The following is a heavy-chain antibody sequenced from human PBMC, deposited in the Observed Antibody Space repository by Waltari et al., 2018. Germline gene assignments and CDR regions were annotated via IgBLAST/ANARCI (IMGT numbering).Heavy chain of an antibody. D-gene: IGHD3-22*01. J-gene: IGHJ4*02. CDR2: IIPIFGTA. CDR1: GGTFSSYA. CDR3: ARTYYYDSSGYHPLDY. Sequence: QVQLVQSGAEVKKPGSSVKVSCKASGGTFSSYAISWVRQAPGQGLEWMGRIIPIFGTANYAQKVQGRVTITADKSTSTAYMELSSLRSEDTAVYYCARTYYYDSSGYHPLDYWGQGTLVTVSS. V-gene: IGHV1-69*08.